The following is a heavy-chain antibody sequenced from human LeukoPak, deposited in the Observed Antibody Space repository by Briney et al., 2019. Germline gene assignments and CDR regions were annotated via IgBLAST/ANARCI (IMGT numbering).Heavy chain of an antibody. V-gene: IGHV4-39*07. CDR3: ATSTGTAMATGY. D-gene: IGHD5-18*01. J-gene: IGHJ4*02. CDR1: RGSISSGSYY. CDR2: IYYSGST. Sequence: SETLSLTCTVSRGSISSGSYYWGWIRQPPGKGLQWIGYIYYSGSTNYNPSLKSRVTISVDTSKNQFSLKLSSVTAADTAVYYCATSTGTAMATGYWGQRTLVTVSS.